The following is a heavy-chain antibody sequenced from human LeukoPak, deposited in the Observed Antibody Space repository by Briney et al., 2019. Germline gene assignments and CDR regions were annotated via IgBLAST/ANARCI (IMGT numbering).Heavy chain of an antibody. Sequence: PSETLSLNCTVSGGSISSYYWSWLRQPPGQGLEWIGYIYYSGSTNSNPSLKRRVTISVDTSKNQFSLKLSSVTAADTAVYYCARVVPLAAAAGPFVYRGQGTLVTVSS. V-gene: IGHV4-59*01. D-gene: IGHD6-13*01. CDR1: GGSISSYY. CDR2: IYYSGST. CDR3: ARVVPLAAAAGPFVY. J-gene: IGHJ4*02.